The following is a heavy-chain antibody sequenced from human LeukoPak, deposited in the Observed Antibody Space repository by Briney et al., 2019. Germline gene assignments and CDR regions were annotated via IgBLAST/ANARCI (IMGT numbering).Heavy chain of an antibody. CDR1: GYTFTGYY. CDR2: INPNSGGT. CDR3: ARDKAYSSSSIGDFDY. V-gene: IGHV1-2*02. J-gene: IGHJ4*02. D-gene: IGHD6-6*01. Sequence: ASVKVSCKASGYTFTGYYMHWVRQAPGQGLEWMAWINPNSGGTNYAQNFQGRVTMTRDTSINTVYMELSRLRSDDTAVYYCARDKAYSSSSIGDFDYWGQGTLVTVSS.